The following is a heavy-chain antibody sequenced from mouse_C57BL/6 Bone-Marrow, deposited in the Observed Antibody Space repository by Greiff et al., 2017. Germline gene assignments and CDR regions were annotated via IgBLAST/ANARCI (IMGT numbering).Heavy chain of an antibody. D-gene: IGHD1-1*01. Sequence: QVQLQQSGAELVRPGTSVKLSCKASGYTFTSYWMHWVKQRPGQGLEWIGVIDPSDSYTNYNQKFKGKATLTVDTSSSTAYMQLSSLTSEDSAVYYCARLGAWYYGSSLYWGQGTTLTVSS. J-gene: IGHJ2*01. CDR1: GYTFTSYW. CDR2: IDPSDSYT. CDR3: ARLGAWYYGSSLY. V-gene: IGHV1-59*01.